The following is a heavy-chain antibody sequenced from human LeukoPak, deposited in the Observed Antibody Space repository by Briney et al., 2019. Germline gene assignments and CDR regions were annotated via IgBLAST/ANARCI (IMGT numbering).Heavy chain of an antibody. V-gene: IGHV4-39*07. J-gene: IGHJ4*02. CDR1: GGSISSSSYY. CDR3: ARARFSGGYSFDY. Sequence: SETLSLTCTVSGGSISSSSYYWGWIRQPPGKGLEWIGSIYYSGSTYYNPSLKSRVTISVDTSKNQFSLKLSSVTAADTAVYYCARARFSGGYSFDYWGQGTLVTVSS. CDR2: IYYSGST. D-gene: IGHD1-26*01.